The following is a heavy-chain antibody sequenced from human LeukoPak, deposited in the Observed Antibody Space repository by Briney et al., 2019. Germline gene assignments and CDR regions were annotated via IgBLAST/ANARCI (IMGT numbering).Heavy chain of an antibody. D-gene: IGHD3-22*01. CDR2: INWNGGST. CDR1: GFTFDDYG. V-gene: IGHV3-20*04. J-gene: IGHJ4*02. CDR3: ARASTYYYDSSGGY. Sequence: PGGSLRLSCAASGFTFDDYGMSWVRRAPGKGLEWVSGINWNGGSTGYADSVKGRFTISRDNAKNSLYLQMNSLRAEDTALYYCARASTYYYDSSGGYWGQGTLVTVSS.